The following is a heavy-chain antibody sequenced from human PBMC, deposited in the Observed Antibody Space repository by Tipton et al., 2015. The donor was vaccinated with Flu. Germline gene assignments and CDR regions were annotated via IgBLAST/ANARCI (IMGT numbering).Heavy chain of an antibody. Sequence: SLRLSCAASGFSFSSHWMNWVRQAPGKGPEWVANIKQDGSEKYYVDSVKGRFTISRDNAKNSMYLQMNSLRAEDTAVYYCARDGYYYAYDYWGQGTLVTVSS. V-gene: IGHV3-7*01. CDR3: ARDGYYYAYDY. D-gene: IGHD3-10*01. CDR1: GFSFSSHW. J-gene: IGHJ4*02. CDR2: IKQDGSEK.